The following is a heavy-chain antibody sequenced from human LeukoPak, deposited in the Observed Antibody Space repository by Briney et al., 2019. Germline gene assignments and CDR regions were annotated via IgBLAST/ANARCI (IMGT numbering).Heavy chain of an antibody. CDR3: AKAIVGATSFDY. CDR1: GFTFSTYS. V-gene: IGHV3-21*01. CDR2: ISSSSTYI. D-gene: IGHD1-26*01. J-gene: IGHJ4*02. Sequence: GGSLRLSCAASGFTFSTYSINWVRQAPGKGLEWVSSISSSSTYIYYADSVKGRFTISRDNAKNSLYLQMNGLRAEDTAVYYCAKAIVGATSFDYWGQGTLVTVSS.